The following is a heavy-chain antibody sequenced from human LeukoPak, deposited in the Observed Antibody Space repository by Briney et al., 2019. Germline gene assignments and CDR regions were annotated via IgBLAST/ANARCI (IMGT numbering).Heavy chain of an antibody. D-gene: IGHD3-10*01. Sequence: GGSLRLSCAASGFTFSSYEMNWVRQAPGKGLEWISYISTTGTTIYYADSVKGRFIISRDNAKNSLFLQMNSLRAEDTAVYYCARGGTYYRSGNTYFDYWGQGTLVTVSS. J-gene: IGHJ4*02. CDR1: GFTFSSYE. CDR2: ISTTGTTI. V-gene: IGHV3-48*03. CDR3: ARGGTYYRSGNTYFDY.